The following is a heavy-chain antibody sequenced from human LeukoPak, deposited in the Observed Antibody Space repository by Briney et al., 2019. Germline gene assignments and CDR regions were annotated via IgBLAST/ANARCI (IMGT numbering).Heavy chain of an antibody. CDR2: ISGSGGST. J-gene: IGHJ3*02. CDR3: ANQAYCGGDCYPNDAFDI. Sequence: GGSLRLSCAASGFTFSSYAMSWVRQAPGKGLEWVSAISGSGGSTYYADSVKGRFTISRDYSKNTLYLQMNSLRAEDTAVYYCANQAYCGGDCYPNDAFDIWGQGTMVTVS. CDR1: GFTFSSYA. D-gene: IGHD2-21*02. V-gene: IGHV3-23*01.